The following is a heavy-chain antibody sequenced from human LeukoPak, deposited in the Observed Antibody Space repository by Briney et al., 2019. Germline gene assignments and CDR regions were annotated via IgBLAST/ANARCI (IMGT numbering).Heavy chain of an antibody. J-gene: IGHJ3*02. Sequence: AGSVKVSCKASGGTISSSAISWVRQAPGQGLEWMGWISSYNGNTNYAQKLQGRVTMTTDTSTSTAYMELRSLRSDDTAVYYCARDRLVVVTAIHSPFAFDIWGQGTMVTVSS. CDR1: GGTISSSA. CDR3: ARDRLVVVTAIHSPFAFDI. CDR2: ISSYNGNT. V-gene: IGHV1-18*01. D-gene: IGHD2-21*02.